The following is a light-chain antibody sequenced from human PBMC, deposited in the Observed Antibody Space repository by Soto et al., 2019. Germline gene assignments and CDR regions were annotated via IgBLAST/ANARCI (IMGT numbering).Light chain of an antibody. J-gene: IGLJ2*01. CDR3: SSSTSSSTLEV. V-gene: IGLV2-14*01. CDR2: DVS. CDR1: SSDDGGYNY. Sequence: QSVLTQPASVSGSPGQSINISCTGTSSDDGGYNYVSWYQQHPGKAPKLMIYDVSNRPSGVSNRFSGSKSGNTASLTISGLQAEDEADYYCSSSTSSSTLEVFGGGTKVTVL.